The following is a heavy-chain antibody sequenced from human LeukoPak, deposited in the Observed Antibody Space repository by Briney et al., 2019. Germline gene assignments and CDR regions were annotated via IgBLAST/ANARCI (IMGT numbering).Heavy chain of an antibody. CDR3: ARDVGMVRGVTFDY. J-gene: IGHJ4*02. Sequence: GASVKVSCKASGYTFTGYYMHWVRQAPGQGLEWMGWISAYNGNTNYAQKLQGRVTMTTDTSTSTAYMELRSLRSDDTAVYYCARDVGMVRGVTFDYWGQGTLVTVSS. CDR2: ISAYNGNT. D-gene: IGHD3-10*01. CDR1: GYTFTGYY. V-gene: IGHV1-18*04.